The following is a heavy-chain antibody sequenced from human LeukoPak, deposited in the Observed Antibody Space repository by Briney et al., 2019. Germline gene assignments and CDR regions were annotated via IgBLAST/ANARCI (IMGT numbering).Heavy chain of an antibody. J-gene: IGHJ4*02. CDR1: GGSISSGGYY. CDR3: ARRRSYYDSSGYSYYFDY. CDR2: IYYSGST. V-gene: IGHV4-31*03. D-gene: IGHD3-22*01. Sequence: PSETLSLTCTVSGGSISSGGYYWSWIRQHPGKGLEWIGYIYYSGSTYYNPSLKSRVTISVDTSKNQFSLKLSSVTAADTAVYYCARRRSYYDSSGYSYYFDYWGQGTLVTVSS.